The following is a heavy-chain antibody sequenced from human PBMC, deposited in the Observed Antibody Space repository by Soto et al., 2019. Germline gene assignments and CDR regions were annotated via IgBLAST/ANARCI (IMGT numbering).Heavy chain of an antibody. CDR2: ISYDGNRE. V-gene: IGHV3-30*09. D-gene: IGHD1-26*01. CDR3: ARDGYSGRSDGFDI. J-gene: IGHJ3*02. CDR1: GFTFGAYT. Sequence: QMHLVESGGGVVQPGGSLRLSCAASGFTFGAYTMHWVRQAPGKGLEWVTDISYDGNRERYTDPVKGRFAVSRDNPKSTVYLQMNSLRPEDTAGYYCARDGYSGRSDGFDIWGQGTMVTVSS.